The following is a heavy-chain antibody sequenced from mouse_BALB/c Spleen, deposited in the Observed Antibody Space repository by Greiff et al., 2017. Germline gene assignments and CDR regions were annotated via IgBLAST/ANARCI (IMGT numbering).Heavy chain of an antibody. CDR3: ARDHYRYDDAMDY. Sequence: EVQGVESGGGLVKPGGSLKLSCAASGFTFSDYYMYWVRQTPEKRLEWVATISDGGSYTYYPDSVKGRFTISRDNAKNNLYLQMSSLKSEDTAMYYCARDHYRYDDAMDYWGQGTSVTVSS. D-gene: IGHD2-14*01. J-gene: IGHJ4*01. CDR2: ISDGGSYT. V-gene: IGHV5-4*02. CDR1: GFTFSDYY.